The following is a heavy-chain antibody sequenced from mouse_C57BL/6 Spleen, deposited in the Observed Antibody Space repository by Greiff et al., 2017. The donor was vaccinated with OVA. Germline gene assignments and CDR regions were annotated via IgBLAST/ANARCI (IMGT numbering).Heavy chain of an antibody. CDR1: GFNIKNTY. Sequence: VQLLQSVAELVRPGASVKLSCTASGFNIKNTYMPWVQQRPEQGLAWIGRIDPANGNTKSAPTFQGKVTITADNSYNTAYLQLSSQTSEDTASNYCATTVGEGPAYWGQGTLVTVSA. V-gene: IGHV14-3*01. CDR2: IDPANGNT. J-gene: IGHJ3*01. D-gene: IGHD1-1*01. CDR3: ATTVGEGPAY.